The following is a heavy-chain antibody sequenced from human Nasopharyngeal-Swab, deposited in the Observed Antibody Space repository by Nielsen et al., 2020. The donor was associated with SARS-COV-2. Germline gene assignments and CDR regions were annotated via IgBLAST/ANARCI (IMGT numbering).Heavy chain of an antibody. Sequence: GGSLRLSCAASGFTFSSYWMSWARQAPGKGLEWVATIKQDGSEKYSVDSVKGRFTISRDNAKNSLYLQMNSLRAEDTAVYYCARDQLDHPYDYVWGTYRYTYFDYWGQGTLVTVSS. CDR2: IKQDGSEK. D-gene: IGHD3-16*02. CDR1: GFTFSSYW. J-gene: IGHJ4*02. CDR3: ARDQLDHPYDYVWGTYRYTYFDY. V-gene: IGHV3-7*01.